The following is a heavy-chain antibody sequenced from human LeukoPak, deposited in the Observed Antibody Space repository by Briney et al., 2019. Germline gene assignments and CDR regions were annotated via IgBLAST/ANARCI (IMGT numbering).Heavy chain of an antibody. CDR1: GFTFSDSY. CDR3: ARGYRGRVDP. CDR2: ISSSGSVI. D-gene: IGHD3-16*02. J-gene: IGHJ5*02. V-gene: IGHV3-11*04. Sequence: PGGSLRLSCAASGFTFSDSYMTWIRQAPGKGLEWISHISSSGSVIYHADSVKGRFTISRDNSKNTLYLQMNSLRAEDTAVYYCARGYRGRVDPWGQGTLVTVSS.